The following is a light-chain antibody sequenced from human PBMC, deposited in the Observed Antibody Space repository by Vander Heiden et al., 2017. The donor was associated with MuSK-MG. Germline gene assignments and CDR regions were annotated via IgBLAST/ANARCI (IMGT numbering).Light chain of an antibody. J-gene: IGKJ2*01. V-gene: IGKV3-15*01. CDR1: QSVSSN. Sequence: EIVMTQSPATLSVSPGERATLSCSASQSVSSNLAWYQQKPGQAPRLLIYGASTRATCIPARFSGSGSGTEFTLTISSLQPEDFAVYYCQQYNKWPTLSTFGQGTKLEIK. CDR3: QQYNKWPTLST. CDR2: GAS.